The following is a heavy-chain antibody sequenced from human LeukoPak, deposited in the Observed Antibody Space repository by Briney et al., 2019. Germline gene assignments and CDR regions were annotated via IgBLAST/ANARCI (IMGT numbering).Heavy chain of an antibody. CDR2: ISWDGGST. CDR3: AKDELGYYDILTGPDY. CDR1: GCTFDDYT. J-gene: IGHJ4*02. Sequence: GGFLRLSCAASGCTFDDYTMHWVRQAPGKGLELVSLISWDGGSTYYADSVKGRFTISRDNSTNTLYLQMNSMRAEDTAVYYCAKDELGYYDILTGPDYWGQGTLVTVSS. D-gene: IGHD3-9*01. V-gene: IGHV3-43*01.